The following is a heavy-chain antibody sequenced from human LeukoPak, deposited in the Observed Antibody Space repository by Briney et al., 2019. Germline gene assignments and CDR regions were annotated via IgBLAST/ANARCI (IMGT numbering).Heavy chain of an antibody. CDR1: GGSISSHY. CDR2: IYYSGST. D-gene: IGHD6-13*01. CDR3: ARVHPHSSSWTYYYYYYMDV. J-gene: IGHJ6*03. V-gene: IGHV4-59*11. Sequence: SETLSLTCTVSGGSISSHYWSWIRQPPGKGLEWIGYIYYSGSTNYNPSLKSRVTISVDTSKNQFSLKLSSVTAADTAVYHCARVHPHSSSWTYYYYYYMDVWGKGTTVTVSS.